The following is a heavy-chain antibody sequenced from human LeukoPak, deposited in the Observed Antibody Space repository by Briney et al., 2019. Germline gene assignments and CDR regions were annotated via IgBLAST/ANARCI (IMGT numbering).Heavy chain of an antibody. CDR1: GYSISSAYY. D-gene: IGHD2-8*02. CDR2: FHYTGST. V-gene: IGHV4-38-2*02. J-gene: IGHJ4*02. CDR3: ARGFWSRYYDY. Sequence: SETLSLTCTVSGYSISSAYYWGWIRQSPGKGLEWIGTFHYTGSTNYNPPLKSRVIISVDTSKNQFSLNLSSVTAADTAVYYCARGFWSRYYDYWGQGTLVTVSS.